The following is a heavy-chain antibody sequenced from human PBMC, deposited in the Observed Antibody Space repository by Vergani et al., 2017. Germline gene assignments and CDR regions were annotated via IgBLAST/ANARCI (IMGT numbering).Heavy chain of an antibody. D-gene: IGHD1-26*01. V-gene: IGHV7-4-1*02. CDR3: ARGGGGSYPGDFDY. CDR1: GGTFSSYA. CDR2: INTNTGNP. J-gene: IGHJ4*02. Sequence: QVQLVQSGAEVKKPGSSVKVSCKASGGTFSSYAMNWVRQAPGQGLEWMGWINTNTGNPTYAQGFTGRFVFSLDTSVSTAYLQISSLKAEDTAVYYCARGGGGSYPGDFDYWGQGTLVTVSS.